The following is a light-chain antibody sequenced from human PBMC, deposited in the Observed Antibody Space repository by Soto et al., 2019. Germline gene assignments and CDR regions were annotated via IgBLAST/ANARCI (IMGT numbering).Light chain of an antibody. CDR3: QTWGTGHVV. Sequence: QPVLTQSPSASASLGASVKLTCTLSSGHSSYAIAWHQQQPEKGPRYLMKLNSDGSHSKGDGIPDRFSGSSSGAERYLTISRLQSEDEADYYCQTWGTGHVVFGGGTKVTVL. CDR2: LNSDGSH. J-gene: IGLJ2*01. V-gene: IGLV4-69*01. CDR1: SGHSSYA.